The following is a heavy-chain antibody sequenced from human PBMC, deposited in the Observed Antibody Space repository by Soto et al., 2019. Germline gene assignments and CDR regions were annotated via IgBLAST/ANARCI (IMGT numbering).Heavy chain of an antibody. CDR1: GFTFSSYS. CDR2: ISSSSSTI. CDR3: AKEGVFGGTYYYYGMDV. Sequence: GGSLRLSCAASGFTFSSYSMNWVRQAPGKGLEWVSYISSSSSTIYYADSVKGRFTISRDNSKNTLYLQMNSLRAEDTAVYYCAKEGVFGGTYYYYGMDVWGQGTTVTVSS. D-gene: IGHD3-3*01. J-gene: IGHJ6*02. V-gene: IGHV3-48*01.